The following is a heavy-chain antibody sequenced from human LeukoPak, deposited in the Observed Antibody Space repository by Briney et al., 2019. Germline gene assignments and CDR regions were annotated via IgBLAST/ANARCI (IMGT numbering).Heavy chain of an antibody. V-gene: IGHV3-23*05. CDR2: FKTNYNQV. D-gene: IGHD4-11*01. Sequence: GGSLRLSCVASGFTFSDYAMNWVRQAPGKGLEWVSTFKTNYNQVYYAESVRGRFTISADNSKNTAYLQMNSLRVEDTALYYCARSVPDYTRFDFWGQGALVTVSS. CDR3: ARSVPDYTRFDF. CDR1: GFTFSDYA. J-gene: IGHJ4*02.